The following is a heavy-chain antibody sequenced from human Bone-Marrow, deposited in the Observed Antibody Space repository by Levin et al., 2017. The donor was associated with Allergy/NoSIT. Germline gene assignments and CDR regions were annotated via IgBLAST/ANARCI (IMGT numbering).Heavy chain of an antibody. D-gene: IGHD2-15*01. V-gene: IGHV3-74*01. CDR2: IDSDGSST. CDR1: GFTFSSYW. J-gene: IGHJ4*02. CDR3: ARDAAYTVDS. Sequence: GGSLRLSCAASGFTFSSYWMHWVRQAPGKGLVWVSRIDSDGSSTTYSDSVKGRFTMSRDNAKNTLYLQINSLRAEDTAVYYCARDAAYTVDSWGQGTLVTVSS.